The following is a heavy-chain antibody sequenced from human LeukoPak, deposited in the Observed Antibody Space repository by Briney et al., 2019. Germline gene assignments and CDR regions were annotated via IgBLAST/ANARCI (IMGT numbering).Heavy chain of an antibody. Sequence: GGTLTLSCAASGFTFSSYGMNWVRQAPGKVLEWVSGISGDAGRTYYADSVTGRFTLYRHNSKNTLYLQMNSLGAEDTAVYYCVQDWAWGAFAYWGQGTLVTVSS. CDR2: ISGDAGRT. V-gene: IGHV3-23*01. CDR3: VQDWAWGAFAY. D-gene: IGHD7-27*01. CDR1: GFTFSSYG. J-gene: IGHJ4*02.